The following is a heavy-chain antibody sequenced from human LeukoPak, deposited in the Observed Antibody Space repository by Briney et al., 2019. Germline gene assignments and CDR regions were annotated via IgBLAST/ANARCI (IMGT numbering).Heavy chain of an antibody. D-gene: IGHD6-6*01. V-gene: IGHV3-30-3*01. Sequence: GRSLRLSCAASGFTFSSYAMHWVRQAPGKGLEWVAIISYDGSNKYYADSVKGRFTISRDNSKNTLYLQVNSLRAEDTAVYYCARDLIAARGMDVWGQGTTVTVSS. CDR1: GFTFSSYA. CDR2: ISYDGSNK. J-gene: IGHJ6*02. CDR3: ARDLIAARGMDV.